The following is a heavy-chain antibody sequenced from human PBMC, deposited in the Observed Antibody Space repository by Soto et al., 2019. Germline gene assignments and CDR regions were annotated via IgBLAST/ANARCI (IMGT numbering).Heavy chain of an antibody. V-gene: IGHV3-21*01. J-gene: IGHJ6*02. CDR1: GFTFSSYS. CDR2: ISSSSSYI. D-gene: IGHD6-19*01. CDR3: AKGIAVAGRGYYGMDV. Sequence: EVQLVESGGGLVKPGGSLRLSCAASGFTFSSYSMNWVRQAPGKGLEWVSSISSSSSYIYYADSVKGRFTISRDNAKNSQYLQMNSLRAEDTAVYYCAKGIAVAGRGYYGMDVWGQGTTVTVSS.